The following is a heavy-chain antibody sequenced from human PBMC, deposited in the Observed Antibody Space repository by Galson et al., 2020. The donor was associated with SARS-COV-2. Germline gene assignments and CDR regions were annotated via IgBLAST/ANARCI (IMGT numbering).Heavy chain of an antibody. CDR2: IYPGDSDT. D-gene: IGHD3-22*01. CDR1: GYSFTSYW. CDR3: ARLDGYYDSSGYDYGDY. Sequence: KIGESLKISCKGSGYSFTSYWIGWVRQMPGKGLEWMGIIYPGDSDTRYSPSFQGQVTISADKSISTAYLQWSSLKASDTAMYYCARLDGYYDSSGYDYGDYWGQGTLVTVSS. V-gene: IGHV5-51*01. J-gene: IGHJ4*02.